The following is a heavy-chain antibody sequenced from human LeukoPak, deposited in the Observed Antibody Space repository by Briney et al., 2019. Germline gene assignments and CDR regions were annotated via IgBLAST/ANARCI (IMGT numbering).Heavy chain of an antibody. D-gene: IGHD2-2*01. Sequence: GGSLRLSCSASGFTFSNYKMHWVRQAPGKGLEWVSSISSSSSYIYYAESMKCRFTVSRDNAKNLLFLQMNSLRAEDTAVYYCARERLVVVGDAYYYYGMDVWGQGTTVAVSS. CDR2: ISSSSSYI. J-gene: IGHJ6*02. CDR1: GFTFSNYK. V-gene: IGHV3-21*01. CDR3: ARERLVVVGDAYYYYGMDV.